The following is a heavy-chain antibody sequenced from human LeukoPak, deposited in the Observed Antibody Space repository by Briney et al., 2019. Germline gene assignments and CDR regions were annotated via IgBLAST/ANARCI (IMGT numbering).Heavy chain of an antibody. CDR1: GSTFSDYY. CDR3: ARGRYCSGGRCYSDFDY. CDR2: ISSASSYT. Sequence: PGGSLRLSCAASGSTFSDYYMSWIRQAPGKGLEWVSYISSASSYTNYADSVKGRFTISRDNAKNSLYLQMNSLRGEDTAVYYCARGRYCSGGRCYSDFDYWGQGTLVTVFS. D-gene: IGHD2-15*01. J-gene: IGHJ4*02. V-gene: IGHV3-11*06.